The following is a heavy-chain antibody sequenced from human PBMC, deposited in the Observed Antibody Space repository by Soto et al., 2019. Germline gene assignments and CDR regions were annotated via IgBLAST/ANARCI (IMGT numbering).Heavy chain of an antibody. CDR1: GFTFTSYA. CDR2: INTNTGNP. D-gene: IGHD6-13*01. V-gene: IGHV7-4-1*01. CDR3: ARGDIAAAGNAFDI. Sequence: ASVKVSCKASGFTFTSYAMNWVRQAPGQGLEWMGWINTNTGNPTYAQGFTGRFVFSLDTSVSTAYLQICSLKAEDTAVYYCARGDIAAAGNAFDIWGQGTMVTVSS. J-gene: IGHJ3*02.